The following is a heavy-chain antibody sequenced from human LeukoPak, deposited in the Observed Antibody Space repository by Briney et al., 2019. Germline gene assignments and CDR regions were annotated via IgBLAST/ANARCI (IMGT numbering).Heavy chain of an antibody. Sequence: PSETLSLTCTVSGGSISSYYWSWIRQPPGKGLEWIGYIYYSGSTNYNPSLKSRVTISVDTSKNQFSLKLSSVTAADTAVYYCARRSDSSGLLRKNAFDIWGQGTMVTVSS. V-gene: IGHV4-59*08. J-gene: IGHJ3*02. CDR3: ARRSDSSGLLRKNAFDI. CDR2: IYYSGST. CDR1: GGSISSYY. D-gene: IGHD3-22*01.